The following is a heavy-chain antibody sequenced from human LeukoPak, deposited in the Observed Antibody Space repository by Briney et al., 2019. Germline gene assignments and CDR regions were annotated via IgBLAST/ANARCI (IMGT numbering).Heavy chain of an antibody. Sequence: GGSLRLSCVASGFTFSSYSMNWVRQAPGKGLEWVSSISSSSSYIYYADSVKGRFTISRDNAKNSLYLQMNSLRAEDTAVYYCASEPADKYYYDSSGYYYKYYFDYWGQGTLVTVSS. J-gene: IGHJ4*02. D-gene: IGHD3-22*01. CDR2: ISSSSSYI. CDR3: ASEPADKYYYDSSGYYYKYYFDY. V-gene: IGHV3-21*01. CDR1: GFTFSSYS.